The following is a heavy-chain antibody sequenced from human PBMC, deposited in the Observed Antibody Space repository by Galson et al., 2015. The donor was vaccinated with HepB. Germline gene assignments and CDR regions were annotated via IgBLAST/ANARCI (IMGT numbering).Heavy chain of an antibody. J-gene: IGHJ6*02. Sequence: SVKVSCKASGGTFSSYAISWVRQAPGQGLEWMGGIIPIFGTANYAQKFQGRVTITADESTSTAYMELSSLRSEDTAVYYCARVGRYCSSTSCYIPGAYGTDVWGQGTTVTVSS. D-gene: IGHD2-2*02. CDR1: GGTFSSYA. CDR3: ARVGRYCSSTSCYIPGAYGTDV. V-gene: IGHV1-69*13. CDR2: IIPIFGTA.